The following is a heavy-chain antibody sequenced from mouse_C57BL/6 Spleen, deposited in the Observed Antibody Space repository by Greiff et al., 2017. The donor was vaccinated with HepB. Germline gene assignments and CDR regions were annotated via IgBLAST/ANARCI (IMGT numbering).Heavy chain of an antibody. D-gene: IGHD1-1*01. CDR2: IYPGSGST. CDR3: ARSACYGCSYWYFDV. J-gene: IGHJ1*03. Sequence: QVQLQQPGAELVKPGASVKMSCKASGYTFNSYWITWVKQRPGQGLEWIGDIYPGSGSTNYTEKFKSKATLTVDTSSSTAYMQLSSLTSDDSAVYYCARSACYGCSYWYFDVWGTGTTVTVSS. V-gene: IGHV1-55*01. CDR1: GYTFNSYW.